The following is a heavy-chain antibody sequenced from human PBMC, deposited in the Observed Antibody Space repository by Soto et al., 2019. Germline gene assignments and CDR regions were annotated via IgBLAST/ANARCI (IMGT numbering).Heavy chain of an antibody. CDR2: IHHSGST. CDR3: ARGELWWDY. J-gene: IGHJ4*02. V-gene: IGHV4-31*03. Sequence: QVQLQESGPGLVKPSQTLSLTCTVSGGSISSHDDYWSWIRQLPGKGLEWIGYIHHSGSTFYNPSLKSRLTISVDTSKNQFSLKLSSVTAADTAVYYCARGELWWDYWGQGTLVTVSS. CDR1: GGSISSHDDY. D-gene: IGHD3-16*01.